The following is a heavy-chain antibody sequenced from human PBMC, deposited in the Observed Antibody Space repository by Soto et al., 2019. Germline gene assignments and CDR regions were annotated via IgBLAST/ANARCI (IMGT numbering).Heavy chain of an antibody. V-gene: IGHV1-58*01. CDR1: GFTFTSSA. Sequence: SVKVSCKASGFTFTSSALQWVRQARGQRLEWIGWIVVGSGNTNYAQKFQERVTITRDMSTSTAYMELSSLRSEDTAVYYCAADGLRLGELSFNFDYWGQGTLVTVSS. D-gene: IGHD3-16*02. J-gene: IGHJ4*02. CDR2: IVVGSGNT. CDR3: AADGLRLGELSFNFDY.